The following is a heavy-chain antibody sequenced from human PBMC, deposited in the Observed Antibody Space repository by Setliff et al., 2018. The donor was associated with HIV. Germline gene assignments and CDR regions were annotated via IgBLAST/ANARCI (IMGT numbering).Heavy chain of an antibody. CDR1: GFTVSSNY. D-gene: IGHD3-3*01. CDR3: ARGRPTIFGVHNRPLDH. Sequence: GGSLRLSCAASGFTVSSNYMSWVRQAPEKGLEWVSLIYSEGSTYYADSVKGRFTISRDVSKNTLFLQMNNLGTEDTAVYYCARGRPTIFGVHNRPLDHWGQGTLVTVSS. CDR2: IYSEGST. J-gene: IGHJ4*02. V-gene: IGHV3-66*02.